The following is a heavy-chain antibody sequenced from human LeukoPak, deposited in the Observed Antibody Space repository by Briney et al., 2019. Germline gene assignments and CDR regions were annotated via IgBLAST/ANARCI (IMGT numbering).Heavy chain of an antibody. D-gene: IGHD5-24*01. V-gene: IGHV1-2*02. J-gene: IGHJ5*02. Sequence: ASVKLSCKTSGYSFTTFGISWVRQAPGQGLEWMGWINPNSGGTIYAQNFQGRVTMTRDTSISTAYMELSRLRSDDTAVYYCARETRWLQTYDPWGQGTLVTVSS. CDR1: GYSFTTFG. CDR2: INPNSGGT. CDR3: ARETRWLQTYDP.